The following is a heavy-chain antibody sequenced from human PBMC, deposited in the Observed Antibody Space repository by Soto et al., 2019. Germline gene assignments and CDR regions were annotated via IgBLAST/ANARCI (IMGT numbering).Heavy chain of an antibody. V-gene: IGHV4-59*08. D-gene: IGHD1-1*01. CDR2: VYSTGGT. CDR1: SGPTSSHN. Sequence: QVQLQQSGPGLVKPSETLSLTCSVSSGPTSSHNWGWIRQTPGRELEWIGYVYSTGGTSYNPSLNIRVTISADTSTNHISLTLTSVTAADTAVYYCVRQGIGNLHGRVDVWGQGTTVRVSS. J-gene: IGHJ6*02. CDR3: VRQGIGNLHGRVDV.